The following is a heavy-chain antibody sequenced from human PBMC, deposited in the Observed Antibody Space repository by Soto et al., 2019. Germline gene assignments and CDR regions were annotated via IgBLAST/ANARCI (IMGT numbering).Heavy chain of an antibody. D-gene: IGHD4-17*01. V-gene: IGHV3-21*01. CDR1: GFTFSSYS. Sequence: GGSLRLSCAASGFTFSSYSMNWVRQAPGKGLEWVSSISSSSSYIYYADSVKGRFTISKDNAKNSLYLQMNSLRAEDTAVYYCARAYGAYKGWNDVGDYWGQGTLVTVSS. CDR3: ARAYGAYKGWNDVGDY. CDR2: ISSSSSYI. J-gene: IGHJ4*02.